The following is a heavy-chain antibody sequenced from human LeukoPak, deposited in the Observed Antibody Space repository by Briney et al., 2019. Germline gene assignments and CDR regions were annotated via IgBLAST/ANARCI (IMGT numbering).Heavy chain of an antibody. J-gene: IGHJ3*02. CDR3: ARDSEGSDAFDI. V-gene: IGHV1-46*01. D-gene: IGHD3-10*01. CDR2: INPSGGST. CDR1: GYTFTSYY. Sequence: ASVKVSCKASGYTFTSYYMHWVRQAPGQGLEWKGIINPSGGSTSYAQKFQGRVTMTRDTSTSTVYMELSSLRTEDTAVYYCARDSEGSDAFDIWGQRTMVTVSS.